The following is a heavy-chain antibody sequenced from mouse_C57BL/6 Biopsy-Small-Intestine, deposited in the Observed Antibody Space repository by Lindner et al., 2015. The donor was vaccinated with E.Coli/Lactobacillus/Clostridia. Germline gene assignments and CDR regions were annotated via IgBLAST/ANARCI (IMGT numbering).Heavy chain of an antibody. CDR2: IYYSGTI. Sequence: VQLQESGPGLVKPSQTVFLTCTVTGISITTGNYRWSWIRQFPGNKLEWIGYIYYSGTITYNPSLTGRITITRDTPKNQFFLEMNSLTAEDTATYYCALVANYAMDYWGQGTSVTVSS. J-gene: IGHJ4*01. V-gene: IGHV3-5*01. CDR3: ALVANYAMDY. D-gene: IGHD1-1*01. CDR1: GISITTGNYR.